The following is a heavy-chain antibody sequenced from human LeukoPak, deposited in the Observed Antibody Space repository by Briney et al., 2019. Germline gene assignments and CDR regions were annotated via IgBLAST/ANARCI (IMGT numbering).Heavy chain of an antibody. CDR1: GFTFSTYV. CDR2: ISENGGTT. Sequence: GGSLRLSCAASGFTFSTYVMSWVRQAPGKGLEWVSVISENGGTTYYADSVRGRFTIFRDNSKNTLYLQMNSLRAEDTAVYYCAKDYAMIEVVTLFDNWGQGTLVTVSS. J-gene: IGHJ4*02. CDR3: AKDYAMIEVVTLFDN. V-gene: IGHV3-23*01. D-gene: IGHD3-22*01.